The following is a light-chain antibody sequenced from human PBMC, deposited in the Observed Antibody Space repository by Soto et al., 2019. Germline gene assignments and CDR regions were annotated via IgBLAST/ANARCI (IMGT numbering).Light chain of an antibody. J-gene: IGLJ3*02. CDR3: CSYTSSTTWV. V-gene: IGLV2-14*03. CDR2: YVD. Sequence: QSALTQPASVSGSPGQSSTISCTGTSRDVGAYDYVSWYLQYPDKAPQLLIYYVDHRPSGVSSRFSGSKSGNTASLTISGLQAEDEGDYYCCSYTSSTTWVFGGGTKLTVL. CDR1: SRDVGAYDY.